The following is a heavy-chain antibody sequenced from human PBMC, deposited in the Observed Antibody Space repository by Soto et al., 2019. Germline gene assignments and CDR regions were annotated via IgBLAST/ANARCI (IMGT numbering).Heavy chain of an antibody. Sequence: TLSLTFGISGDRVSSNSAACNWIRQSPSRGLEWLGRTYYRSKWYNDYAVSVKSRITINPDTSKNQFSLQLNSVTPEDTAEYYCARELASEYYYDSSGYYRSYGMDVWGQGTTVTVSS. CDR3: ARELASEYYYDSSGYYRSYGMDV. CDR1: GDRVSSNSAA. V-gene: IGHV6-1*01. CDR2: TYYRSKWYN. J-gene: IGHJ6*02. D-gene: IGHD3-22*01.